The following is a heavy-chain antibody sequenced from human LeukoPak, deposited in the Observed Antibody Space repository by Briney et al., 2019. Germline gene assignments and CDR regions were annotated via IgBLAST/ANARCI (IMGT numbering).Heavy chain of an antibody. CDR3: ARIYCSSTSCNGEGFDP. J-gene: IGHJ5*02. CDR1: GGSISSSSYY. V-gene: IGHV4-39*01. CDR2: IYYSGST. Sequence: SETLSLTCTVSGGSISSSSYYWGWIRHPPGKGLEWIGSIYYSGSTYYNPSLKSRVTISVDTSKNQFSLKLSSVTAADTAVYYCARIYCSSTSCNGEGFDPWGQGALVTVSS. D-gene: IGHD2-2*01.